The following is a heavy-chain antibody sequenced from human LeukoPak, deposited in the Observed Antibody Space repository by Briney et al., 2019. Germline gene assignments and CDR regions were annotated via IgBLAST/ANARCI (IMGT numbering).Heavy chain of an antibody. Sequence: GESLRLSCAASGFTFDDYAMPWVRQAPGKGLEWVSGISWNSGSIGYADSVKGRFTISRDNAKNSLYLQMNSLRAEDTALYYCAKDNYGTLDYWGQGTLVTVSS. CDR1: GFTFDDYA. D-gene: IGHD4-17*01. V-gene: IGHV3-9*01. J-gene: IGHJ4*02. CDR3: AKDNYGTLDY. CDR2: ISWNSGSI.